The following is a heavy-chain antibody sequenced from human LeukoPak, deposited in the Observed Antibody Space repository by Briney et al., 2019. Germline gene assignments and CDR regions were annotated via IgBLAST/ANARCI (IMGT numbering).Heavy chain of an antibody. J-gene: IGHJ4*02. Sequence: GGYLRLSCAASGFTFSSYAMSWVRQAPGKGLEWVSAISGSGGSTYYADSVKGRFTISRDNSKNTLYLQMNSLRAEDTAVYYCAKGGGSGWYEGYYFDYWGQGTLVTVSS. CDR2: ISGSGGST. CDR1: GFTFSSYA. V-gene: IGHV3-23*01. D-gene: IGHD6-19*01. CDR3: AKGGGSGWYEGYYFDY.